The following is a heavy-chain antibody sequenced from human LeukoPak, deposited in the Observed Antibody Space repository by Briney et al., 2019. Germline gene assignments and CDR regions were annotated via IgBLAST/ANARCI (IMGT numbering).Heavy chain of an antibody. Sequence: PGGSLRLSSAASGFSFDDYAMHWVRQAPGKGVEGVSLISGDGRSTYYADSVKGRFTISRDNNKNSLYVEMNSLRSEDTALYYCAKDKYYGSGNNYKWFDSWGQGTLVTVSS. J-gene: IGHJ5*01. CDR2: ISGDGRST. V-gene: IGHV3-43*02. CDR1: GFSFDDYA. CDR3: AKDKYYGSGNNYKWFDS. D-gene: IGHD3-10*01.